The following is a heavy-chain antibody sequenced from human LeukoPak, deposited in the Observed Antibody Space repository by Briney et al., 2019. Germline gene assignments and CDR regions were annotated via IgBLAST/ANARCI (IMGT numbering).Heavy chain of an antibody. V-gene: IGHV4-59*01. D-gene: IGHD6-13*01. CDR3: ARDADSSSWYRIY. CDR1: GFTFSSYA. Sequence: GSLRLSCAASGFTFSSYAMSWIRQPPGKGLEWIGYIYYSGSTNYNPSLKSRVTISVDTSKNQFSLKLSSVTAADTAVYYCARDADSSSWYRIYWGQGTLVTVSS. J-gene: IGHJ4*02. CDR2: IYYSGST.